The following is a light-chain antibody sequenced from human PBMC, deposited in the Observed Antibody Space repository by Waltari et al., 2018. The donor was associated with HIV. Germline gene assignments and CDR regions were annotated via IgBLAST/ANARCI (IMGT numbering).Light chain of an antibody. CDR2: SNK. CDR1: SSNIGSNP. CDR3: AAWDDSLHGYV. Sequence: QSVLTQPPSASGTPGQRVTIPCSGSSSNIGSNPINWYRQLPGTAPKLLIYSNKEWPARFPDRFSGSKSGTSASLAISGLQSEDEADYYCAAWDDSLHGYVFGTGTKVTVV. V-gene: IGLV1-44*01. J-gene: IGLJ1*01.